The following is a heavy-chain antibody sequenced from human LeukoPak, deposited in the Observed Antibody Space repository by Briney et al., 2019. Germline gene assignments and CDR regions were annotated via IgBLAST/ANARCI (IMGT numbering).Heavy chain of an antibody. Sequence: GGSLILSCAASGFTFSNHEMSWVRQAPGKGLEWVAYISNNGNTIYYAASVKGRFSISIDNAKNSLLLQLNSLSAEDTAIYYCARGLRRGFCSSASCSVFDYWGQGTLVTVSS. J-gene: IGHJ4*02. CDR1: GFTFSNHE. CDR2: ISNNGNTI. V-gene: IGHV3-48*03. D-gene: IGHD2-2*01. CDR3: ARGLRRGFCSSASCSVFDY.